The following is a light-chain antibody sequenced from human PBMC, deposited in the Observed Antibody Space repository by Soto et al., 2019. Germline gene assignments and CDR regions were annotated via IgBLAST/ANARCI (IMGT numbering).Light chain of an antibody. CDR2: AAS. Sequence: EIVLPQSPGTRSLSPGASATLSCRGSQSLSSSDLVWYQHKPGQALRLLIYAASSRATGIPDRFSGSWSGTDFTLTISRLEPEDVAVYDCQQYGSSPRTFGQGTKVDIK. V-gene: IGKV3-20*01. J-gene: IGKJ1*01. CDR1: QSLSSSD. CDR3: QQYGSSPRT.